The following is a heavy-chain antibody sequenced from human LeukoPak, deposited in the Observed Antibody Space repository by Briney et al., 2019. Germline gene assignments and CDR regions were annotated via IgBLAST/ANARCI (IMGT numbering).Heavy chain of an antibody. CDR3: ARSPHILTGENFDY. D-gene: IGHD3-9*01. Sequence: ASVKVSCKGSGYTFTSYGISWVRQAPGQGLEWMGWINPNSGGTSYAQKFQGRVTMTRDTSISTAYMELSRLRSDDTALYYCARSPHILTGENFDYWGQGTLVTVSS. J-gene: IGHJ4*02. CDR1: GYTFTSYG. V-gene: IGHV1-2*02. CDR2: INPNSGGT.